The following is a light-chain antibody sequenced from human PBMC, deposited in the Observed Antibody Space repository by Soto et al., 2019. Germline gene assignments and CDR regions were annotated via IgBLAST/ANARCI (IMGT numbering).Light chain of an antibody. CDR3: SSYTSSITYV. Sequence: QSALTQPASVSGSPGQSITISCTGASSDVGGYNYVSWYQQRPDEAPKLMIYDVNNRLSGVSNRFSGSKSGNTASLTISGLQAEDEADYYCSSYTSSITYVFGTGTKVTVL. V-gene: IGLV2-14*01. CDR1: SSDVGGYNY. J-gene: IGLJ1*01. CDR2: DVN.